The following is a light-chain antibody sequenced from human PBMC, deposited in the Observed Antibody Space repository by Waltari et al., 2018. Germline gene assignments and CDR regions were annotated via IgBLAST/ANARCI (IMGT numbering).Light chain of an antibody. J-gene: IGKJ2*01. Sequence: VLTQSPSTLSLSPGERATVSCRASQRLTKNYLAWYQQKPGQAPRLLIYGASSRAAGIPDRFSGSGSGTDFTLTISRLEPEDSAMYYCQQYGSSILYTFGQGTKLEIK. CDR1: QRLTKNY. CDR3: QQYGSSILYT. V-gene: IGKV3-20*01. CDR2: GAS.